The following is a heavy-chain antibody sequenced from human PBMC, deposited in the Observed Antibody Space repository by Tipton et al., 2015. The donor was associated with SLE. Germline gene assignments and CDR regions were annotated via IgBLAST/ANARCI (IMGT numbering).Heavy chain of an antibody. J-gene: IGHJ3*01. CDR1: GFTFSDYD. CDR3: AKDVSAAGAYHAFDL. V-gene: IGHV3-30*02. D-gene: IGHD6-13*01. CDR2: IRYDGSKK. Sequence: SLRLSCAASGFTFSDYDIHWVRQAPGKGLEWVSFIRYDGSKKYHADSVKGRFTISRDNSKNTVYLQMNSLRGEDTAVFYCAKDVSAAGAYHAFDLWGQGTMDTVSS.